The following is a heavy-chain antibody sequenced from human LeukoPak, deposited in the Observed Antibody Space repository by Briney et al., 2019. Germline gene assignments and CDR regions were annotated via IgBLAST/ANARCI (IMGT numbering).Heavy chain of an antibody. J-gene: IGHJ4*02. V-gene: IGHV4-59*01. D-gene: IGHD6-6*01. CDR2: IYYCGST. CDR3: GGSSSSGYFDY. CDR1: GGSISSYY. Sequence: SETLSLTCTVSGGSISSYYWSWIRQPPGKGLEWIGYIYYCGSTNYNPSLKSRVTISVDTSKNQFSLKLSSVTAADTAVYYCGGSSSSGYFDYWGQGTLVTVSS.